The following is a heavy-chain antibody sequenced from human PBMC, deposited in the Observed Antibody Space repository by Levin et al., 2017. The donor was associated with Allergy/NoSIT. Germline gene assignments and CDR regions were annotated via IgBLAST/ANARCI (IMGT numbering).Heavy chain of an antibody. Sequence: KAGGSLRLSCTVSGDSINSDYYWGWIRQPPGKGLDWVGYIHYTGRTYYNPSLKSRVTISVDTSKNRFSLRLSSVTAADTAVYYCARRGYHNVGFDYWGQGTLVTVSS. J-gene: IGHJ4*02. CDR1: GDSINSDYY. CDR3: ARRGYHNVGFDY. V-gene: IGHV4-39*02. CDR2: IHYTGRT. D-gene: IGHD5-12*01.